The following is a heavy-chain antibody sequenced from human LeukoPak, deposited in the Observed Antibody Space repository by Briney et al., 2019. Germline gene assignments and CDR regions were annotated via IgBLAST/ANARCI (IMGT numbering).Heavy chain of an antibody. Sequence: GGSLRLSCAASGFTFSNYAMSWVRQAPGKGLEWVSPISDSGASTYYADSVKGRFTISRDNSKNTLYLQMNSLRVEDSAVYYCAKGGRGYSYGSLDYWGQGTLVTVSS. CDR3: AKGGRGYSYGSLDY. V-gene: IGHV3-23*01. CDR2: ISDSGAST. J-gene: IGHJ4*02. CDR1: GFTFSNYA. D-gene: IGHD5-18*01.